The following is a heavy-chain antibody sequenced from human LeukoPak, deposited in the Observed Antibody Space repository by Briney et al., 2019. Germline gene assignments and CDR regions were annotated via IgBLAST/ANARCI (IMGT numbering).Heavy chain of an antibody. V-gene: IGHV3-20*04. CDR3: AKDRSYDFWSGYYSVFDY. J-gene: IGHJ4*02. Sequence: GGSLRLSCAASGFTFDDYGMSWVRQAPGKGLEWVSGINWNGGSTGYADSVKGRFTISRDNAKNSLYLQMNSLRAEDTAVYYCAKDRSYDFWSGYYSVFDYWGQGTLVTVSS. D-gene: IGHD3-3*01. CDR2: INWNGGST. CDR1: GFTFDDYG.